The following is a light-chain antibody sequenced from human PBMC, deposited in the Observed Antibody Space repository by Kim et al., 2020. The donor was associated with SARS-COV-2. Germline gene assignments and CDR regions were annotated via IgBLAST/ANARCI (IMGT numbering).Light chain of an antibody. V-gene: IGLV1-51*01. J-gene: IGLJ2*01. CDR3: GTWDSSLSAVV. CDR2: DNN. Sequence: QSVLTQPPSVSAAPGQKVTISCSGSSSNIGNNYVSWYQQPRGTAPKLLIYDNNKRPSGIPDRFSGSKSGTSATLGITGLQTGDEADYYCGTWDSSLSAVVFGGGTQLTVL. CDR1: SSNIGNNY.